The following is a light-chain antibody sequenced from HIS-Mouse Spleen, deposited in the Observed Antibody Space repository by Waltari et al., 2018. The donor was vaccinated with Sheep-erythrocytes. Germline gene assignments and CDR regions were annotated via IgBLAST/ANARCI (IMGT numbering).Light chain of an antibody. J-gene: IGLJ3*02. Sequence: QSALTQPPSASGSPGQSVTISCTGTSSDVGGYNYVSWYQQHPGKAPKRMIYEVSKRPSGVPDRFSGSKSGNTASLTDSGLQAEDEADYYCSSYAGSNNWVFGGGTKLTVL. V-gene: IGLV2-8*01. CDR2: EVS. CDR1: SSDVGGYNY. CDR3: SSYAGSNNWV.